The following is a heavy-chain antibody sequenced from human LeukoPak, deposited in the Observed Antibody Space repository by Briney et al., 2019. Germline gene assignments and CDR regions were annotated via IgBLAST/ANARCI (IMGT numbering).Heavy chain of an antibody. CDR2: ISGSGGST. Sequence: GGSLRLSCAASGFTFDDYAMHWVRQAPGKGLEWVSGISGSGGSTYYADSVKGRFTISRDNSKNTLYLQMNSLRAEDTAVYYCAKAPSGFYGPSTPFDYWGQGTLVTVSS. CDR1: GFTFDDYA. J-gene: IGHJ4*02. CDR3: AKAPSGFYGPSTPFDY. V-gene: IGHV3-23*01. D-gene: IGHD3-10*01.